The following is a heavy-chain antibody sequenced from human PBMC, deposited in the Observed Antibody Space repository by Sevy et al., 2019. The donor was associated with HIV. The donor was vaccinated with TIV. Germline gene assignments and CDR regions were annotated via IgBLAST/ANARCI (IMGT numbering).Heavy chain of an antibody. Sequence: GGSLRLSCAASGFTVSSNYMSWVRPAPGKGLEWVSVLYSGGSTYDADSVKGRFTISRDNSKNTLYLQMNSLRAEDTAVYYCARGTVLMVYAPGGAFDIWGQGTMVTVSS. CDR2: LYSGGST. V-gene: IGHV3-53*01. D-gene: IGHD2-8*01. J-gene: IGHJ3*02. CDR1: GFTVSSNY. CDR3: ARGTVLMVYAPGGAFDI.